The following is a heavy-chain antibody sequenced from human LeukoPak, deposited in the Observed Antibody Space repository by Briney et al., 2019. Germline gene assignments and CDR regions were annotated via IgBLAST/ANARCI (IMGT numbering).Heavy chain of an antibody. V-gene: IGHV4-59*01. CDR2: VYYSGST. Sequence: SETLSLTCTVSGDFITAYYWSWIRQPPGKGLEWIGYVYYSGSTECNPSLRSRVTISLEMSKRQFSLNLTSVTAADTAVYYCARVAKFQYYFDYWGQGTLVIVSS. CDR1: GDFITAYY. J-gene: IGHJ4*02. CDR3: ARVAKFQYYFDY.